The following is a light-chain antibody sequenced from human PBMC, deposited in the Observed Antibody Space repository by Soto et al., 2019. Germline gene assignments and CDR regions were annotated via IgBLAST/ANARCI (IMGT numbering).Light chain of an antibody. CDR1: QSFGRW. CDR2: KTS. J-gene: IGKJ2*01. CDR3: QEYKTGPGYN. V-gene: IGKV1-5*03. Sequence: DIQMTQSPSTLSASVGDRVTITCRASQSFGRWLAWYQQKPVKAPELLIYKTSTLERGVPSRFSGSGSGTAFTLTSSSLQPDDFATYYCQEYKTGPGYNFGQGTRLEIK.